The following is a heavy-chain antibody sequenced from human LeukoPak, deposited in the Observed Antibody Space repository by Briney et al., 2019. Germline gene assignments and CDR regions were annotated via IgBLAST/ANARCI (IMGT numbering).Heavy chain of an antibody. V-gene: IGHV4-61*01. CDR2: IYYSGSA. D-gene: IGHD6-13*01. J-gene: IGHJ4*02. CDR3: ARRAGYTSSWYEY. CDR1: SGPVNSGSYY. Sequence: KASETLSLTCTVSSGPVNSGSYYWNWIRQPPGRGLEWIGYIYYSGSANYNPSLKSRVTISLDTAKNQLSLKLSSVTAADTAVYYCARRAGYTSSWYEYWGQGTLVTVSS.